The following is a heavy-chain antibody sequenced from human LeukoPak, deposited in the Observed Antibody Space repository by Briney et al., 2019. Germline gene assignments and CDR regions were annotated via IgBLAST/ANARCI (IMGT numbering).Heavy chain of an antibody. CDR3: AKPYSSYYYYGMDV. Sequence: GGSLRLSCAASGFTFSSYAMSWVRRAPGKGLEWVSGISGSGGSTYYADSVKGRFTISRDNSKNTLYLQMNSLRAEDTAVYYCAKPYSSYYYYGMDVWGQGTTVTVSS. CDR2: ISGSGGST. V-gene: IGHV3-23*01. CDR1: GFTFSSYA. D-gene: IGHD2-21*01. J-gene: IGHJ6*02.